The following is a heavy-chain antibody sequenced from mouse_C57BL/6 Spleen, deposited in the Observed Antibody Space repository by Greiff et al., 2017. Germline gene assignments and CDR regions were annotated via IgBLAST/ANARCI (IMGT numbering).Heavy chain of an antibody. CDR2: ISYDGSN. D-gene: IGHD1-1*01. CDR1: GYSITSGYY. V-gene: IGHV3-6*01. J-gene: IGHJ1*03. Sequence: EVQRVESGPGLVKPSQSLSLTCSVTGYSITSGYYWNWIRQFPGNKLEWMGYISYDGSNNYHPSLKNRISITRDTSKNQFFLKLNSVTTEDTATYYGARDKAYYGSSHWYFDVWGTGTTVTGSS. CDR3: ARDKAYYGSSHWYFDV.